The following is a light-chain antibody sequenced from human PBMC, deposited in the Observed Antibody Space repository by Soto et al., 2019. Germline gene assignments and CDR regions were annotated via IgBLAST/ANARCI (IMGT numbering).Light chain of an antibody. V-gene: IGKV3-11*01. J-gene: IGKJ1*01. CDR2: GAS. CDR1: QNVRTF. CDR3: QQHSHWPPWT. Sequence: EVVLTQSPATLSLSPGERATLSCRASQNVRTFLDWYQQKPGQAPRLLIYGASHRATGIPARLSGSGSGTDFTLTISSLEPEDFAVYYCQQHSHWPPWTFGQGTRVEIQ.